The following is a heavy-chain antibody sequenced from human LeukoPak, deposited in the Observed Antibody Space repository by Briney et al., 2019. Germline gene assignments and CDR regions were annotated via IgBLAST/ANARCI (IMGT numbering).Heavy chain of an antibody. CDR3: ARDMVRGVKAYLSWFDP. CDR2: MYVSGST. Sequence: SETLSLTCTVSGDSISSYYWSWIRQPAGKGLEWIGRMYVSGSTSYNPSLKGRVTMSVDTSKNQFSLKMTSVTAADTAFYYCARDMVRGVKAYLSWFDPWGQGILVTVST. D-gene: IGHD3-10*01. V-gene: IGHV4-4*07. CDR1: GDSISSYY. J-gene: IGHJ5*02.